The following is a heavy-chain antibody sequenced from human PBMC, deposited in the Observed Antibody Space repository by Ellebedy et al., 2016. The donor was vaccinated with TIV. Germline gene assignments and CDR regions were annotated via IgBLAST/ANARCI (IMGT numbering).Heavy chain of an antibody. V-gene: IGHV5-51*01. D-gene: IGHD5-24*01. CDR3: ARSCCRDGYKFDS. Sequence: GESLKISCKGSGYSFTSYWIGWVRQMPGKGLEWMGIIYPGDSDTRYSPSFQGQVTISAEKSISTAYLTWSSLKASDTAMYYCARSCCRDGYKFDSWGQGTLVTVSS. J-gene: IGHJ4*02. CDR1: GYSFTSYW. CDR2: IYPGDSDT.